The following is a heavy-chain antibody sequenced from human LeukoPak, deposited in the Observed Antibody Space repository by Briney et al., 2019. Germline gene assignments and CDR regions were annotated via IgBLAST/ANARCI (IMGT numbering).Heavy chain of an antibody. J-gene: IGHJ4*02. CDR1: GGSISSSSYY. V-gene: IGHV4-39*01. CDR3: ASLQWLVGDY. D-gene: IGHD6-19*01. CDR2: IYYSGST. Sequence: SETLSLTCTVSGGSISSSSYYWGWLRQPPGTGLEWIGSIYYSGSTYYNPSLKSRVTISVDTSKNQFSLKLSSVTAADTAVYYCASLQWLVGDYWGQGTLVTVSS.